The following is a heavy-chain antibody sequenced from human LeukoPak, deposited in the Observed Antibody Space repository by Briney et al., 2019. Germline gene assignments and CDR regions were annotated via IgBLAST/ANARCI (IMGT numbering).Heavy chain of an antibody. Sequence: GGSLRLSCAPSRFNFNTFAMSWVRHAPGKGLEWLSAMNGPADTTYYAESVKGRFTISRDYSKSMVFLQMNSLRVEDTAIYYCAKGAEIDHWGQGTLVTVSS. CDR3: AKGAEIDH. CDR1: RFNFNTFA. V-gene: IGHV3-23*01. CDR2: MNGPADTT. J-gene: IGHJ4*02.